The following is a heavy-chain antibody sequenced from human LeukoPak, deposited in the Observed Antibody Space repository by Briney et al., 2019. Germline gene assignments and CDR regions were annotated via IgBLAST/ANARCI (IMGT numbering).Heavy chain of an antibody. CDR1: GYSISSGYY. V-gene: IGHV4-38-2*02. J-gene: IGHJ4*02. CDR2: IYHSGST. D-gene: IGHD3-3*01. Sequence: PSETLSLTCTVSGYSISSGYYWGWIRQPPGKGLEWIGSIYHSGSTYYNPSLKSRVTISVDTSKNQLSLKLSSVTAADTAVYYCARGGWYVLRFLEYYFDYWGQGTLVTVSS. CDR3: ARGGWYVLRFLEYYFDY.